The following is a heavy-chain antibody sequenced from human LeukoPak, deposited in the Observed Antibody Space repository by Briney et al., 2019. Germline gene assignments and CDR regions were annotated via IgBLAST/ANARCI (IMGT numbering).Heavy chain of an antibody. D-gene: IGHD2-21*01. Sequence: GGSLRLSCAASGFTFSSYGMHWVRQAPGKGLEWVAVISYDGSNKYYADSVKGRFTISRDNSKNTLYLQMNSPRAEDTAVYYCVTQGDYYYYGMDVWGQGTTVTVSS. CDR3: VTQGDYYYYGMDV. CDR1: GFTFSSYG. CDR2: ISYDGSNK. J-gene: IGHJ6*02. V-gene: IGHV3-30*03.